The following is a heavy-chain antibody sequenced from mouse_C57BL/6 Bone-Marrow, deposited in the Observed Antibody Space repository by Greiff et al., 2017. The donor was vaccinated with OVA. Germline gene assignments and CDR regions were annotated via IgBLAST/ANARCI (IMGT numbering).Heavy chain of an antibody. J-gene: IGHJ4*01. V-gene: IGHV1-81*01. CDR1: GYTFTSYG. CDR2: IYPRSGNT. D-gene: IGHD5-1*01. CDR3: ARERVRKDFFCCAMDY. Sequence: VQLQESGAELARPGASVKLSCKASGYTFTSYGISWVKQRTGQGLEWIGEIYPRSGNTYYNEKFKGKATLTADKSSSTAYMELSSLTSEDSAVYFCARERVRKDFFCCAMDYWGQGTSVTVSS.